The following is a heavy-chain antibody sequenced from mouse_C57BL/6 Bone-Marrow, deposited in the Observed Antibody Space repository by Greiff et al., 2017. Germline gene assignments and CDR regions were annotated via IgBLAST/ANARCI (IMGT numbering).Heavy chain of an antibody. Sequence: QVQLQQPGAELVMPGASVKLSCKASGYTFTSYWMHWVKQRPGQGLEWIGEIDPSDSYTNYNQKFKGKSTLTVDKSSSTAYMQLSSLTSEDSAVYYCARREGVKGYFDYWGQGTTLTVSS. J-gene: IGHJ2*01. D-gene: IGHD2-2*01. CDR1: GYTFTSYW. CDR2: IDPSDSYT. CDR3: ARREGVKGYFDY. V-gene: IGHV1-69*01.